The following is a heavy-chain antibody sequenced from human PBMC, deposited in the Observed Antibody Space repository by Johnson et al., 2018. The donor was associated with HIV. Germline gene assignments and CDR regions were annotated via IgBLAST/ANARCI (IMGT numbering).Heavy chain of an antibody. D-gene: IGHD3-3*01. V-gene: IGHV3-11*04. J-gene: IGHJ3*02. CDR3: AAYYDFWSGSYTSGFDI. CDR1: GFILSDYY. CDR2: MSTSGSPS. Sequence: QVQLVESGGGVVQPGRSLRPSCAASGFILSDYYMSWVRQAPGKGPECVSYMSTSGSPSYYVDSVKGRFTISRDNAKNSVYLQMNNLRVEDTAVYYCAAYYDFWSGSYTSGFDIWGQGTMVTVSS.